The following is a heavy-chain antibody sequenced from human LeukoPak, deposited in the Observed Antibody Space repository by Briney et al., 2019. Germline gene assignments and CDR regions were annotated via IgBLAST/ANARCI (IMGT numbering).Heavy chain of an antibody. CDR1: GFTLSYYG. V-gene: IGHV3-30*02. D-gene: IGHD2-15*01. CDR2: IENDESDK. J-gene: IGHJ4*02. CDR3: AKDGYCSGGSCYPKHFDY. Sequence: PGGSLRLSCAASGFTLSYYGMHWVRQAPGKGLEWVAFIENDESDKYYADSVKGRFTISRDNSKNTLYLQMNSLRAEDTAVYYCAKDGYCSGGSCYPKHFDYWGQETLVTVSS.